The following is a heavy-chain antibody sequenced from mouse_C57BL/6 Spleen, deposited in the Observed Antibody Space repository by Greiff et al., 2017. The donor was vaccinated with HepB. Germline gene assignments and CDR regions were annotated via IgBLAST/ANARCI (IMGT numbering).Heavy chain of an antibody. CDR2: ISYDGSN. Sequence: EVKLMESGPGLVKPSQSLSLTCSVTGYSITSGYYWNWIRQFPGNKLEWMGYISYDGSNNYNPSLKNRISITRDTSKNQFFLKLNSVTTEDTATYYCARGEWLLFDYWGQGTTLTVSS. CDR1: GYSITSGYY. J-gene: IGHJ2*01. CDR3: ARGEWLLFDY. V-gene: IGHV3-6*01. D-gene: IGHD2-3*01.